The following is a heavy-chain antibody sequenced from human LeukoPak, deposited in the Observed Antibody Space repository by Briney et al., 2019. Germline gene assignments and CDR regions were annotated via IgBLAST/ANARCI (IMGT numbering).Heavy chain of an antibody. D-gene: IGHD7-27*01. CDR1: GLTFSNYG. Sequence: GGSLRLSCASSGLTFSNYGMHWVRQAPGKGLEWVAFIRYDGSNKYYADSVKGRFTISRDNSKNTLYLQMNSLRPEDTAVYYCAKGRVTGDIRYIDLWGRGTLVTVSS. J-gene: IGHJ2*01. V-gene: IGHV3-30*02. CDR2: IRYDGSNK. CDR3: AKGRVTGDIRYIDL.